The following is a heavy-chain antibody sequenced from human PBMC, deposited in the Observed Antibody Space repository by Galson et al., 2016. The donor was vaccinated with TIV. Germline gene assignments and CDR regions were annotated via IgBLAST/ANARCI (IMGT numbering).Heavy chain of an antibody. J-gene: IGHJ4*02. V-gene: IGHV1-69*04. Sequence: SVKVSCKASGDTFRSYSVTWVRQAPGQGLEWMGSIIPIIGLTNYAPKFQGRITILADESTTTAYMELNSLSSDDTAVYYCATDVAHAFEFWGQGTLVTVSS. CDR3: ATDVAHAFEF. CDR1: GDTFRSYS. CDR2: IIPIIGLT.